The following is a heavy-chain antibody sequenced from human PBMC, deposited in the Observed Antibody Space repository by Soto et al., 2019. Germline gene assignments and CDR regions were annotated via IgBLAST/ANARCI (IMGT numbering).Heavy chain of an antibody. CDR3: ARRSSGWYFDY. J-gene: IGHJ4*02. V-gene: IGHV3-23*01. CDR1: GFTFSSYA. CDR2: ISGSGGST. D-gene: IGHD6-19*01. Sequence: EVQLLESRGGLVQPGGSLRLSCAASGFTFSSYAINWVRQAPGKGLEWVSVISGSGGSTYNADSVKGRFTISRDNSKNTLYLQMNSLRAEDTAVYYCARRSSGWYFDYWGQGTLVTVSS.